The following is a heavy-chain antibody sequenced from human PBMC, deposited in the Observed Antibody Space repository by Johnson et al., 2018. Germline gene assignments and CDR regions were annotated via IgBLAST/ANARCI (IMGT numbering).Heavy chain of an antibody. CDR2: ISWNSGSI. D-gene: IGHD3-22*01. J-gene: IGHJ1*01. CDR1: GFTFADYA. Sequence: VQLVQSGGGLVQPGRSLRLSCAASGFTFADYAMHWVRQAPGKGLEWVSGISWNSGSIGYAASVKGRFTISRDNAKNSLYLQMHSLRAEDTALYYCAKGDSSGYYGYFQHWGQGTLVTVSS. CDR3: AKGDSSGYYGYFQH. V-gene: IGHV3-9*01.